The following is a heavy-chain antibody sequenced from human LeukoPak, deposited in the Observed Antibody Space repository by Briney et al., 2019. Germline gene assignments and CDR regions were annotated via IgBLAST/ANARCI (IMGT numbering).Heavy chain of an antibody. J-gene: IGHJ4*02. D-gene: IGHD5-18*01. Sequence: SETLSLTCTVSGGSISGSSYYWGWIRQPPGKGLEWIGSVYYSGSTYYNPSLKSRVTLSVDTSKNQFSLKLSSVTAADTAVYYCAGVGYSYGSHYFDYWGQGTLVTVSS. CDR2: VYYSGST. CDR3: AGVGYSYGSHYFDY. V-gene: IGHV4-39*07. CDR1: GGSISGSSYY.